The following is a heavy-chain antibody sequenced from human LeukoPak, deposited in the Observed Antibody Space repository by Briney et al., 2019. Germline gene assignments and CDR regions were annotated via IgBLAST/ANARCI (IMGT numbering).Heavy chain of an antibody. D-gene: IGHD3-10*01. CDR2: IYHSGST. V-gene: IGHV4-38-2*02. J-gene: IGHJ5*02. CDR1: GYSISSGYY. CDR3: ARDSGTTGEVKFDP. Sequence: PSETLSLTCTVSGYSISSGYYWGWIRQPPGKGLEWIGSIYHSGSTYYNPSLKSRVTISVDTSKNQFSLKLSSVTAADTAVYYCARDSGTTGEVKFDPWGQGTLVTVSS.